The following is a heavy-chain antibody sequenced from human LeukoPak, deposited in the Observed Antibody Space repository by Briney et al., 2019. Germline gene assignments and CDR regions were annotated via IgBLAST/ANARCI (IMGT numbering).Heavy chain of an antibody. CDR2: FYYSGST. CDR1: GGSISSSSYY. CDR3: ARRNRAAAGVDY. D-gene: IGHD6-13*01. Sequence: SETLSLTCTVSGGSISSSSYYWDWIRQPPGKGLDWVGSFYYSGSTYYNPSLKSRVTISVDTSKNQFSLKLSSVTAADTAVYYCARRNRAAAGVDYWGQGTLVTVSS. V-gene: IGHV4-39*01. J-gene: IGHJ4*02.